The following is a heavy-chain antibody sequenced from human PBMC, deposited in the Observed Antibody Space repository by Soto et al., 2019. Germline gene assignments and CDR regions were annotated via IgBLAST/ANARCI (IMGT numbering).Heavy chain of an antibody. CDR3: ASEVPGDY. J-gene: IGHJ4*02. V-gene: IGHV1-69*01. Sequence: QVQLVQSGAEVKKPGSSVKVSCKASGGTFSSYAISWVRQAPGQGLEWMGGIIPIFRTTKYAPKFQGRVTITADESTSTAFMELSSLRSDDTAVYYCASEVPGDYWGQGTLVTVSS. CDR2: IIPIFRTT. CDR1: GGTFSSYA.